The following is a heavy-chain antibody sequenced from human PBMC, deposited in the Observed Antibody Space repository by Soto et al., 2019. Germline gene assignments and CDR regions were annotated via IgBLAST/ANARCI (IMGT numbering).Heavy chain of an antibody. CDR3: ARSPRRTEGTDFDY. CDR2: VIPVLGIA. Sequence: QVQLVQSGAEVKKPGSSVKVSCKASGVTFSTSSISWVRQAPGQGLEWMGRVIPVLGIANYAQQLQGIVTMTADKSTSTAYMELTGLRSDDTAVFYCARSPRRTEGTDFDYWGKGTLVTATS. J-gene: IGHJ4*02. D-gene: IGHD2-21*02. V-gene: IGHV1-69*02. CDR1: GVTFSTSS.